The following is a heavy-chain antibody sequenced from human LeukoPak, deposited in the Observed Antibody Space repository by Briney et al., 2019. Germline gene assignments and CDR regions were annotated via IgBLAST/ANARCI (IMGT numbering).Heavy chain of an antibody. D-gene: IGHD3-16*01. J-gene: IGHJ4*02. CDR2: ISYDGSNK. CDR3: ARDNDSRDPPHFDY. V-gene: IGHV3-30*03. CDR1: GFTFSSNG. Sequence: GGSLRLSCAASGFTFSSNGMHWVRQAPGKGLEWVAVISYDGSNKHYADSVKGRFTISRDNSKNTLYLQMNSLRSEDTAVYYCARDNDSRDPPHFDYWGQGTLVTVSS.